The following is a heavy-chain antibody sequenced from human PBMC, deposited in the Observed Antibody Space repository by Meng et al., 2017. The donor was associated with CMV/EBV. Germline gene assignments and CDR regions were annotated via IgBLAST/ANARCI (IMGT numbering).Heavy chain of an antibody. CDR2: FDPEDGGT. Sequence: ASVKVSYKVSGYTLTELSMHWVRQAPGKGLEWMGGFDPEDGGTIYAQKFQGRVTMTEDTSTDTAYMELSSLRSEDTAVYYCATDKVGSIAALHYWGQGTLVTVSS. CDR3: ATDKVGSIAALHY. J-gene: IGHJ4*02. D-gene: IGHD6-6*01. CDR1: GYTLTELS. V-gene: IGHV1-24*01.